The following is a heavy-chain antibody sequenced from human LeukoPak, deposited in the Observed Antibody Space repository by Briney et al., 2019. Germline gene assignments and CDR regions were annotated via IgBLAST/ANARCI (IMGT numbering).Heavy chain of an antibody. J-gene: IGHJ4*02. Sequence: GGSLRLSCAASGFTFSSYAMSWVRQAPGKGLEWVSAISGSGGSTYYADSVKGRFTISRDNSKNTLYLQVNSLRAEDTAVYYCASPDCSSTSCYAGRENYWGQGTLVTVSS. D-gene: IGHD2-2*01. V-gene: IGHV3-23*01. CDR2: ISGSGGST. CDR3: ASPDCSSTSCYAGRENY. CDR1: GFTFSSYA.